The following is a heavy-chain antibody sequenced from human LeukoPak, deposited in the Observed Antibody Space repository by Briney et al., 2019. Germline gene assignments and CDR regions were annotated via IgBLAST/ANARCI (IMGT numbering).Heavy chain of an antibody. J-gene: IGHJ3*02. V-gene: IGHV3-21*01. D-gene: IGHD2-21*02. CDR3: ARGDIVVVTAIRTDAFDI. Sequence: GGSLRLSCAASGFTFSVYSMNWVRQAPGKGLEWVSSITTSSSDMYYAGSVKGRFTISRDNSKNTLYLQMNSLRAEDTAVYYCARGDIVVVTAIRTDAFDIWGQGTMVTVSS. CDR1: GFTFSVYS. CDR2: ITTSSSDM.